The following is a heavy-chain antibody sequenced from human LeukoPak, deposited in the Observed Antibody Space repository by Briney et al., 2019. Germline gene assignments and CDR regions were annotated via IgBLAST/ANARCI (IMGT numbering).Heavy chain of an antibody. D-gene: IGHD1-26*01. CDR2: IWYDGSNK. CDR3: ARGGIVGATTRADDAFDI. J-gene: IGHJ3*02. CDR1: GFTFSSYG. Sequence: GGSLRLSCAASGFTFSSYGMHWVRQAPGKGLEWVAVIWYDGSNKYYADSVKGRFTISRDNSKNTLYLQMNSLRAEDTAVYYCARGGIVGATTRADDAFDIWGQGTMVTVSS. V-gene: IGHV3-33*01.